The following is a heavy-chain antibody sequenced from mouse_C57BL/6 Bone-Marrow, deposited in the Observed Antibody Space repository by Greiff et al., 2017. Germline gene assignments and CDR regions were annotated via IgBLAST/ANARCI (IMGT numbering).Heavy chain of an antibody. V-gene: IGHV1-54*01. D-gene: IGHD1-1*01. CDR2: INPGSGGT. CDR3: ARSGTITAVVFPDS. J-gene: IGHJ2*01. CDR1: GYAFTNYL. Sequence: QVQLQQSGAELVRPGTSVKVSCKASGYAFTNYLIEWVKQRPGQGLEWIGVINPGSGGTNYNEKFKGKATLTADKSSSTAYMQLSSLTSEDSAVYCCARSGTITAVVFPDSWGQGTTLTVSS.